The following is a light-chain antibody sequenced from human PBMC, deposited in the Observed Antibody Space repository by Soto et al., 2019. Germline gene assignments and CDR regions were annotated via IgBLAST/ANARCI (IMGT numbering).Light chain of an antibody. V-gene: IGLV2-23*02. J-gene: IGLJ3*02. CDR2: EVS. Sequence: QSALTQPASVSGSPGQSITISCTGTSSDVGTYNLVSWYQQHPGKAPKLMIYEVSKRPSGVSTRFSGSKSGSTASLTISGLQAEDEADYYCCSYAGNSTFGSWVFGGGTKLTVL. CDR1: SSDVGTYNL. CDR3: CSYAGNSTFGSWV.